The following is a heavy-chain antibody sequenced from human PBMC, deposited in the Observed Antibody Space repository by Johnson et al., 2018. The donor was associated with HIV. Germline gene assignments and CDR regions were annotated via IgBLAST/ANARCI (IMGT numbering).Heavy chain of an antibody. CDR3: AREREAGRGDFDI. CDR2: IYSGGST. J-gene: IGHJ3*02. D-gene: IGHD2-21*01. Sequence: VQLVESGGGLIQPGGSLRLSCAASGFTVSSNYMSWVRQAPGKGLEWVSVIYSGGSTYYADSVKGRFTISSDSSKNNLFLQMSSLRVDETAVYYCAREREAGRGDFDIWGQGTMVTVSS. CDR1: GFTVSSNY. V-gene: IGHV3-53*01.